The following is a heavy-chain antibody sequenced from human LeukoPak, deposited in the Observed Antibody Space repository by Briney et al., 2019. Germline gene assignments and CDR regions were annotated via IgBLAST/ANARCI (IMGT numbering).Heavy chain of an antibody. D-gene: IGHD3-22*01. J-gene: IGHJ6*02. CDR3: ARVGYDSSGYYPSTLFYYGMDV. CDR2: ISSSGSTI. V-gene: IGHV3-48*03. CDR1: GFTFSSYE. Sequence: GGSLRLSCAASGFTFSSYEMNWVRQAPGKGLEWVSYISSSGSTIYYADSVKGQFTISRDNAKNSLYLQMNSLRAEDTAVYYCARVGYDSSGYYPSTLFYYGMDVWGQGTTVTVSS.